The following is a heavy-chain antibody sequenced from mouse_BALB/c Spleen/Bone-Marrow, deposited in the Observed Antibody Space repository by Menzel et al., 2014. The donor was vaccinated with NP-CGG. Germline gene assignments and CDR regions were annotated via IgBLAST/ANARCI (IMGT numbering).Heavy chain of an antibody. V-gene: IGHV1-77*01. D-gene: IGHD3-3*01. CDR2: IYPGSGNT. Sequence: QVQLKESGAELARPGASVKLSCKASGYTFTGYYINWVKQRTGQGLEWIGEIYPGSGNTYYNEKFKGKATLTADKSSSTAYMQLSSLTSEDSAVYFCAREGDPGAWFAYWGQGTLVTVSA. CDR3: AREGDPGAWFAY. CDR1: GYTFTGYY. J-gene: IGHJ3*01.